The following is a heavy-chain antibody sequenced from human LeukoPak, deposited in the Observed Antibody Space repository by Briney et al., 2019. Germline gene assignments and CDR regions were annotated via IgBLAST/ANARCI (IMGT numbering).Heavy chain of an antibody. D-gene: IGHD6-13*01. J-gene: IGHJ4*02. CDR3: ARHHIIEAAGPAGY. V-gene: IGHV4-39*01. Sequence: SETLSLTCTVSGGSISSSSYYWGRIRQPPGKGLEWIGSIYYSGSTYYNPSPKSRVTISVDTSKNQFSLKLSSVTAADTAVYYCARHHIIEAAGPAGYWGQGTLVTVSS. CDR1: GGSISSSSYY. CDR2: IYYSGST.